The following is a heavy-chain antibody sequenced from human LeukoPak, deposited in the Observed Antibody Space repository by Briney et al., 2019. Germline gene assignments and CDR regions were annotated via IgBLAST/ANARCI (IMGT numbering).Heavy chain of an antibody. D-gene: IGHD3-10*01. CDR3: ARDRAHTYGYYFDP. CDR2: IANGRT. V-gene: IGHV4-4*08. Sequence: SETLSLTCTVSGDAISTYYYNWIRQTPGKGLEWIGHIANGRTDYNPSLKSRVIISVDTSKNQISLKLTSVTAADTAIYYCARDRAHTYGYYFDPWGQGTQVLVSS. J-gene: IGHJ4*02. CDR1: GDAISTYY.